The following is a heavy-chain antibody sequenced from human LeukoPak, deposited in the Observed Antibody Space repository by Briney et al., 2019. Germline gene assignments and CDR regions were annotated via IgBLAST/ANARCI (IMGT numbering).Heavy chain of an antibody. D-gene: IGHD2-2*01. CDR2: ISAYNGNT. CDR3: ARDYCSSTSCKPYYYYGMDV. Sequence: WASVTVSCKASGYTFTSYGISWVRQAPGQGLEWMGWISAYNGNTNYAQKLQGRVTMTTDTSTSTAYMELRSLRSDDTAVYYCARDYCSSTSCKPYYYYGMDVWGQGTTVTVSS. J-gene: IGHJ6*02. V-gene: IGHV1-18*01. CDR1: GYTFTSYG.